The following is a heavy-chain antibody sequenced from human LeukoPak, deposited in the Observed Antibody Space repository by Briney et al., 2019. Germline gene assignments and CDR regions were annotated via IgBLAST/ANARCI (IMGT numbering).Heavy chain of an antibody. CDR1: GYSFTSYL. CDR3: ARHLWARNDDFDI. J-gene: IGHJ3*02. CDR2: IYPVDSDT. D-gene: IGHD3-16*01. Sequence: GESLNFSCKASGYSFTSYLIGWGRQMPRKGVEWMGIIYPVDSDTRDSPSFQGQVTISADKSISTAYLQWSRLNASDTAMYYCARHLWARNDDFDICGQGTMVPVSS. V-gene: IGHV5-51*01.